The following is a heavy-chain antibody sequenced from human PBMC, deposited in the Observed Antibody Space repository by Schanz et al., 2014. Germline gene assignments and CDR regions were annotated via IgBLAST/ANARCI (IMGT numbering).Heavy chain of an antibody. V-gene: IGHV4-59*01. J-gene: IGHJ6*02. CDR1: GGSINNYF. CDR3: ASNSRGADYYYYYGMDV. D-gene: IGHD7-27*01. Sequence: QVHLQESGPGLVKPSETLSVTCTVSGGSINNYFWTWIRQPAGKGLEWIGYIYYSGSTNYNPSLKSRVTISVDTSKNQFSLKLSSVTAADTAVYYCASNSRGADYYYYYGMDVWGQGTTVTVSS. CDR2: IYYSGST.